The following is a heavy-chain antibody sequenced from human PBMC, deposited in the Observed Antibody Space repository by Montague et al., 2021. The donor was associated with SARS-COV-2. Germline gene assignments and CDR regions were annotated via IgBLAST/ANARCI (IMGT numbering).Heavy chain of an antibody. D-gene: IGHD3-10*01. CDR3: ARYNYGGWGFYRLDV. J-gene: IGHJ6*02. CDR2: IYYTGST. V-gene: IGHV4-59*01. Sequence: SETLSLTCTVSGGSIGAYYWNWIRQSPGKGLEWLGYIYYTGSTKYSPSLKSRVTISMDTSRDQLSLRLKSVTAADTAVYYCARYNYGGWGFYRLDVWGQGTPVIVSS. CDR1: GGSIGAYY.